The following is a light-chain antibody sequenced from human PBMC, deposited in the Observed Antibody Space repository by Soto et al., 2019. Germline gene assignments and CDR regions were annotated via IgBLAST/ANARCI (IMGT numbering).Light chain of an antibody. CDR3: QQCNSNPYT. Sequence: DIQMTQSPSSLAASVGDRVSITCRASQNIVIWLAWYQQKPGKAPKLLIYKASTLESGVPSRFSGSGSGTEFTLTISSLQPDDFPTYYCQQCNSNPYTFGPGTKLEIK. CDR1: QNIVIW. V-gene: IGKV1-5*03. J-gene: IGKJ2*01. CDR2: KAS.